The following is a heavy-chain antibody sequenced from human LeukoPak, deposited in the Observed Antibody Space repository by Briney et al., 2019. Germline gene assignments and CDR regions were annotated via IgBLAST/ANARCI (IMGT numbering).Heavy chain of an antibody. CDR2: FDPEDGET. CDR1: GYTLTELS. CDR3: ATARSSLGELSRALNDY. V-gene: IGHV1-24*01. J-gene: IGHJ4*02. D-gene: IGHD3-10*01. Sequence: GASVKVSCKVSGYTLTELSMHWVRQAPGKGLEWMGGFDPEDGETIYAQKFQGRVTMTEDTSTDTAYMELSSRRSEDTAVYYCATARSSLGELSRALNDYWGQGTLVTVSS.